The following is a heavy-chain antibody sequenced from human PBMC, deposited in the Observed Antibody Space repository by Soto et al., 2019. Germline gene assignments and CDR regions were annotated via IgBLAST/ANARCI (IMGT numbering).Heavy chain of an antibody. CDR2: IYYSGST. CDR3: ARVGAYCGGDCYSAEYFQH. CDR1: GGSISSYY. D-gene: IGHD2-21*02. J-gene: IGHJ1*01. V-gene: IGHV4-59*01. Sequence: ETLSLTCTVSGGSISSYYWSWIRQPPGKGLEWIGYIYYSGSTNYNPSLKSRVTISVDTSKNQFSLKLSSVTAADTAVYYCARVGAYCGGDCYSAEYFQHWGQGTLVTVSS.